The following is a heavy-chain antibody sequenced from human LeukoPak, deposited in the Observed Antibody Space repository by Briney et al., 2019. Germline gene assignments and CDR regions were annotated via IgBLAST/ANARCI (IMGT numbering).Heavy chain of an antibody. CDR1: GFNFHDYA. D-gene: IGHD1-7*01. CDR3: AKRTTAFTPLDY. J-gene: IGHJ4*02. CDR2: ISWNSDRI. Sequence: PGGSLRLSCAASGFNFHDYAMHWVRQAPGKGLEWVSGISWNSDRIGYAVSVEGRFTISRDNDKKSLFLQMNSLRAEDTAVYYCAKRTTAFTPLDYWGQGTLVSVSS. V-gene: IGHV3-9*01.